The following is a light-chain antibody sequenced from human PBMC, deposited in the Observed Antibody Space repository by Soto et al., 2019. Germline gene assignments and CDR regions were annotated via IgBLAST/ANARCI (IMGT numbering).Light chain of an antibody. CDR3: QQYNSWPPIT. CDR2: GAS. CDR1: QSVRTK. V-gene: IGKV3-15*01. Sequence: EIVMTHSPGTLSVSPGEGATLFCRASQSVRTKLAWYQQRAGQAPRLLMYGASTRATGIPDRFSGSGSGTEFTLTISSLQSEDFAVYYCQQYNSWPPITFGQGTKVEIK. J-gene: IGKJ1*01.